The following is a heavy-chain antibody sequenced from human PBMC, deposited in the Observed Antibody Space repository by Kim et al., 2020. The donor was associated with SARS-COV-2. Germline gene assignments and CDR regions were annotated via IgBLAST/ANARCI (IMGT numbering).Heavy chain of an antibody. V-gene: IGHV3-9*01. CDR1: GFTFDDYA. Sequence: GGSLRLSCAASGFTFDDYAMHWVRQAPGKGLEWVSGISWNSGSIGYADSVKGRFTISRDNAKNSLYLQMNSLRAEDTALYYCAKDKASPRLAAAGTGGGFDYWGQGTLVTVSS. CDR2: ISWNSGSI. D-gene: IGHD6-13*01. CDR3: AKDKASPRLAAAGTGGGFDY. J-gene: IGHJ4*02.